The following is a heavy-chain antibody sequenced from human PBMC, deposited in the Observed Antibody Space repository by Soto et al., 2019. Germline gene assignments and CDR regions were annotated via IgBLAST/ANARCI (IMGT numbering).Heavy chain of an antibody. V-gene: IGHV3-11*05. CDR2: ISSSGDYA. D-gene: IGHD6-19*01. CDR1: GFTFTGDY. Sequence: PGGSLRLSCAASGFTFTGDYMSWIRQAPGKGLEWVSYISSSGDYANYADSVKGRFTISRDNTKNSLYLQMNSLRAEDTAMYYCARDRGAVAGQYFDYWGQGTLVTVSS. J-gene: IGHJ4*02. CDR3: ARDRGAVAGQYFDY.